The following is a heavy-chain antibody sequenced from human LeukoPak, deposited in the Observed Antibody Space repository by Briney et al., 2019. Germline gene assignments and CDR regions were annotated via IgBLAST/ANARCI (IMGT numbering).Heavy chain of an antibody. J-gene: IGHJ4*02. CDR3: ARVFKQYSSSSIGY. CDR1: GYTFAGYY. Sequence: ASVKVSCKASGYTFAGYYMHWVRQAPGQGLEWMGWINPNSGGTNYAQKFQGRVTMTRDTSISTAYMELSRLRSDDTAVYYCARVFKQYSSSSIGYWGQGTLVTVSS. V-gene: IGHV1-2*02. D-gene: IGHD6-6*01. CDR2: INPNSGGT.